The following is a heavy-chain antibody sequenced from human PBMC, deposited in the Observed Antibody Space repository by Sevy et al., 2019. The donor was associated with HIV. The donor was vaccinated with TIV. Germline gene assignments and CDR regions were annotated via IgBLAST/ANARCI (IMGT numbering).Heavy chain of an antibody. J-gene: IGHJ4*02. CDR2: ISSNGGST. CDR1: GFTFSSYA. V-gene: IGHV3-64D*06. Sequence: GGSLRLSCSASGFTFSSYAMHWVRQAPGKGLEYVSAISSNGGSTYYADSVKGRFTISRDNSKNTLYLQMSSLRAEDTAVYYCVKDQARYYDFWSGHYYFDYWGQGTLVTVSS. CDR3: VKDQARYYDFWSGHYYFDY. D-gene: IGHD3-3*01.